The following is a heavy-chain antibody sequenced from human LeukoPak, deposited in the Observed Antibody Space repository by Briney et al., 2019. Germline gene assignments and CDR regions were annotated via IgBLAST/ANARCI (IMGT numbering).Heavy chain of an antibody. CDR2: ITGDGTTT. CDR3: EKMQGYFDY. Sequence: GGSLRLSCEASGLTFSSYGMSWVRQAPGKGLQWVSAITGDGTTTYYADSVKGRFTISRDNSKNMLYLQMSSLRAEDTAVYYCEKMQGYFDYWGQGTLVPVSS. V-gene: IGHV3-23*01. CDR1: GLTFSSYG. J-gene: IGHJ4*02.